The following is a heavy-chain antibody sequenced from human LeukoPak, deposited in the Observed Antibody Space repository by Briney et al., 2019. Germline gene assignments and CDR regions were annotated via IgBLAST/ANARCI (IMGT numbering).Heavy chain of an antibody. V-gene: IGHV4-4*07. CDR3: AMTVWFGDQDAFDI. CDR1: GGSISSYY. D-gene: IGHD3-10*01. CDR2: IYTSGST. Sequence: SETLSLTCTVSGGSISSYYWSWIRQPAGKGLEWIGRIYTSGSTNYNPSLKSRVTMSVDTSKNQFSLKLSSVTAADTAVYYCAMTVWFGDQDAFDIWGQGTMVTVSS. J-gene: IGHJ3*02.